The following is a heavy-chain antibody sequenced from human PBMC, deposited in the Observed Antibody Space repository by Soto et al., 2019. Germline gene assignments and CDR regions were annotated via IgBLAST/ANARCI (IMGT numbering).Heavy chain of an antibody. Sequence: SVKVSCKASGGTFSSYAISWVRQAPGQGLEWMGGIIPIFGTANYAQKFQGRVAITADESTSTAYMELSSLRSEDTAVYYCARDEGYCSGGSCLRNWFDPWGQGTVGKVS. D-gene: IGHD2-15*01. V-gene: IGHV1-69*13. CDR3: ARDEGYCSGGSCLRNWFDP. CDR1: GGTFSSYA. J-gene: IGHJ5*02. CDR2: IIPIFGTA.